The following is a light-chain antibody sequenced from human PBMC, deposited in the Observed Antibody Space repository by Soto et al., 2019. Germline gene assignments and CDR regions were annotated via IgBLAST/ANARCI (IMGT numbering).Light chain of an antibody. CDR3: ISYTGKSASYV. V-gene: IGLV2-14*01. CDR1: SSDVGGYNY. J-gene: IGLJ1*01. CDR2: EVT. Sequence: QSALAQPASVSGSPGQSITISCTGTSSDVGGYNYVAWYQQHPGKAPKLIIYEVTNRPSGVSYRFSASKSGNTASLTISGLQSEDEADHYCISYTGKSASYVFGTVTKLTVL.